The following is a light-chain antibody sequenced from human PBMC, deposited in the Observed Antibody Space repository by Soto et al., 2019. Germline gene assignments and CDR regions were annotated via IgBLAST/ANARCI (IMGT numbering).Light chain of an antibody. CDR1: QSVSGY. J-gene: IGKJ5*01. Sequence: ESVLTQSPATLSLSAGETATLSCRASQSVSGYIGWYQQKPGQAPRLLIYADSNRATGIPARFSGSGSGTDFPLPIRSLEPEDFSVYYCQQRYNWPITFGQGTRLEIK. CDR2: ADS. CDR3: QQRYNWPIT. V-gene: IGKV3-11*01.